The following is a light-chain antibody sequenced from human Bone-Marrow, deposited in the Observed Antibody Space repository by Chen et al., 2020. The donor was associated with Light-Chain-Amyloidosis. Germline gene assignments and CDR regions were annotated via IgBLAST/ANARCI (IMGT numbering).Light chain of an antibody. Sequence: SYVLTQPSSVSVAPGQTATIACGGNNIGSTSVHWYQQTPGQGPLLVVYDGSDRPSGIPERLSGSESGKTAALTISRVEAGDEADYYCQVWARSSDRPVFGGGTKLTVL. CDR3: QVWARSSDRPV. J-gene: IGLJ3*02. V-gene: IGLV3-21*02. CDR2: DGS. CDR1: NIGSTS.